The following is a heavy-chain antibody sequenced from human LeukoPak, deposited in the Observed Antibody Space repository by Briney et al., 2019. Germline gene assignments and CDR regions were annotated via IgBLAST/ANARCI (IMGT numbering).Heavy chain of an antibody. CDR3: ARGETTVVTRGFDY. J-gene: IGHJ4*02. CDR1: GGSFSGYY. CDR2: INHSGST. V-gene: IGHV4-34*01. Sequence: PETLSLTCAVYGGSFSGYYWSWIRQPPGKGLEWIGEINHSGSTNYNPSLKSRVTISVDTSKNQFSLKLSSVTAADTAVYYCARGETTVVTRGFDYWGQGTLVTVSS. D-gene: IGHD4-23*01.